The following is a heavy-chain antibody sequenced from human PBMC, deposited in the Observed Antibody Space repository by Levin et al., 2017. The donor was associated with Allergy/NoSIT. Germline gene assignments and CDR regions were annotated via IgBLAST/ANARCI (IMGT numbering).Heavy chain of an antibody. D-gene: IGHD6-19*01. J-gene: IGHJ4*02. CDR2: INSISSYI. Sequence: GGSLRLSCAASGFSFSNYNMNWVRQAPGKAPEWVSSINSISSYIYYTASVKGRFTISRDNAKNSLYLQMNSLRAEDTAVYYCATTIVKYSSGWYYFDNWGQGTLVTVSS. CDR1: GFSFSNYN. V-gene: IGHV3-21*01. CDR3: ATTIVKYSSGWYYFDN.